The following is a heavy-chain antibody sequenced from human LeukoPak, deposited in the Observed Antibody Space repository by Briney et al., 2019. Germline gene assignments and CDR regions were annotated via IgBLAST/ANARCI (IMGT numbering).Heavy chain of an antibody. CDR1: GGTFSSYA. Sequence: SVKVSCKASGGTFSSYAISWVRQAPGQGLEWMGGIIPIFGTANYAQKFQGRVTITADESTSTAYMELSSLRSEDTAVYYCASSGDFWSCQTNWFDPWGQGTLVTVSS. CDR2: IIPIFGTA. V-gene: IGHV1-69*13. D-gene: IGHD3-3*01. CDR3: ASSGDFWSCQTNWFDP. J-gene: IGHJ5*02.